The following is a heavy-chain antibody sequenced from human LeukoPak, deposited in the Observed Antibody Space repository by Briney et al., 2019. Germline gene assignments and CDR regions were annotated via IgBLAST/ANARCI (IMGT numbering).Heavy chain of an antibody. CDR1: GFTFSSYA. Sequence: GGSLRLSCAASGFTFSSYAMSWVRQAPGKGLEWVSAISGSGGSTYYADSVKGRFTISRDNSKTTLYLQMTSLRAEDTAVYYCAKPHYDYGDYVYYFDYWGQGTLVTVSS. V-gene: IGHV3-23*01. D-gene: IGHD4-17*01. CDR2: ISGSGGST. J-gene: IGHJ4*02. CDR3: AKPHYDYGDYVYYFDY.